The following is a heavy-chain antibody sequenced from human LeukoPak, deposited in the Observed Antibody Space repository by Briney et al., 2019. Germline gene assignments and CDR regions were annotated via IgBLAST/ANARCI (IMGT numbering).Heavy chain of an antibody. J-gene: IGHJ6*02. CDR2: IIPIFGTA. V-gene: IGHV1-69*05. D-gene: IGHD4-17*01. CDR1: GGTFSSYA. Sequence: GSSVKVSCKASGGTFSSYAISWVRQAPGQGLEWMGGIIPIFGTANYAQKFQGRVTMTTDTSTSTAYMELRSLRSDDTAVYYCASSITVTTSTVLPDLSGGMDVWGQGTTVTVSS. CDR3: ASSITVTTSTVLPDLSGGMDV.